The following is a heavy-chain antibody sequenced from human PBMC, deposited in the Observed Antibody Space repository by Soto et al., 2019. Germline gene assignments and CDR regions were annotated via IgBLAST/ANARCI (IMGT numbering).Heavy chain of an antibody. Sequence: VQLVESGGGLVKPGGSLRLSCEASGFTFSDHYMTWVRQAPGKGLAFISHISHSGEILHHADSVRGRFTFSRDTPKHLLALPMTSLTAEDTAVYSCATERGSWSFSVYTTYYGLDVWGPGTTVTFSS. CDR3: ATERGSWSFSVYTTYYGLDV. CDR2: ISHSGEIL. CDR1: GFTFSDHY. D-gene: IGHD5-12*01. V-gene: IGHV3-11*01. J-gene: IGHJ6*02.